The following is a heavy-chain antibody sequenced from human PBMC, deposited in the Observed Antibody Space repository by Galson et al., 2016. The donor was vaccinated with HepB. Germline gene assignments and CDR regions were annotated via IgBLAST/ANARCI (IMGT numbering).Heavy chain of an antibody. D-gene: IGHD3-16*01. J-gene: IGHJ4*02. CDR2: ISDSGSTT. CDR1: GFTSSRYS. Sequence: SLRLSCAASGFTSSRYSMNWVRQVPGKGLEWVSYISDSGSTTYYVDSVKGRFTISRDNAKNSLYLQMNSLRDENTAVYYRTREGLSGEPLDYWGQGTLVTVAS. CDR3: TREGLSGEPLDY. V-gene: IGHV3-48*02.